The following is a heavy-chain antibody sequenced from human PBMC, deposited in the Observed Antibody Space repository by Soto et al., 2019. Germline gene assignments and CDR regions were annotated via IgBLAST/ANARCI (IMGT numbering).Heavy chain of an antibody. CDR1: GGSISSGDYY. CDR3: ASFRTTVTAYYFDY. V-gene: IGHV4-30-4*01. D-gene: IGHD4-17*01. CDR2: IYYSGST. Sequence: SETLSLTCTVSGGSISSGDYYWSWIRQPPGKGLEWIGYIYYSGSTYYNPSLKSRVTISVDTSKNQFSLKLSSVTAADTAVYYCASFRTTVTAYYFDYWGQGTLVTVSS. J-gene: IGHJ4*02.